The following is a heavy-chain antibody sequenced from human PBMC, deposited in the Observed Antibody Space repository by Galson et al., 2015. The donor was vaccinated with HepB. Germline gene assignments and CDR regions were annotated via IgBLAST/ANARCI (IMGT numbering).Heavy chain of an antibody. CDR2: IYTSGST. Sequence: SETLSLTCTVSGGSISSYYWSWIRQPAGKGLEWIGRIYTSGSTNYNPSLKSRVTMSVDTSKNQFSLKLSSVTAADTAVYYCARGFYDFWSGYYGGNWFDPWGQGTLVTVSS. J-gene: IGHJ5*02. V-gene: IGHV4-4*07. CDR3: ARGFYDFWSGYYGGNWFDP. D-gene: IGHD3-3*01. CDR1: GGSISSYY.